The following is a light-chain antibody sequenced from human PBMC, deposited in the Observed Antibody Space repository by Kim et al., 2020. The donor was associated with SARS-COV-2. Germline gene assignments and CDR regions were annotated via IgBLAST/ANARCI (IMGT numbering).Light chain of an antibody. Sequence: GDRVIITCQASHYITNYLNWFHQKPGRAPRLLISGASDVGTGVPARFSGSSSGTLFNFTINSLQPEDVGTYFCQQYESLPFTFGPGTKV. V-gene: IGKV1-33*01. CDR1: HYITNY. CDR3: QQYESLPFT. CDR2: GAS. J-gene: IGKJ3*01.